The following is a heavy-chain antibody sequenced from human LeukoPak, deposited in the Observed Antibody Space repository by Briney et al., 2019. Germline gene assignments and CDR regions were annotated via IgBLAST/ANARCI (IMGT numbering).Heavy chain of an antibody. Sequence: SETLSLTCTVSGGSISNYYWSWIRQPPGKGLEWIGYIYYSGSTNYNPSLKSRVTISVDTSKNQFSLKLSSVTAADTAVYYCAREYTLYRSGWFLDYWGQGTVVTVSS. CDR2: IYYSGST. CDR1: GGSISNYY. V-gene: IGHV4-59*12. D-gene: IGHD6-19*01. CDR3: AREYTLYRSGWFLDY. J-gene: IGHJ4*02.